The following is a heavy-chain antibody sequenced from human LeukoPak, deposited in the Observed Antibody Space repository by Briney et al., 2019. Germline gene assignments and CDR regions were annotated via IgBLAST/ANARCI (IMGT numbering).Heavy chain of an antibody. CDR1: GFTFSSYA. Sequence: GGSLRLSCADSGFTFSSYAMHWVRQAPGKGLEWVAVISYEGSNKYNADPVKGRFTISRDNSKNTLNLQMNSLRAEDTAVYYCARLLAGSGYARDAFDIWGQETMVTVSS. V-gene: IGHV3-30*04. D-gene: IGHD3-22*01. CDR3: ARLLAGSGYARDAFDI. J-gene: IGHJ3*02. CDR2: ISYEGSNK.